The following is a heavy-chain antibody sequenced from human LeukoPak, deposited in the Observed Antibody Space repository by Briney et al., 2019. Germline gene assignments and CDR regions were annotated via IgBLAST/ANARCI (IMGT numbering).Heavy chain of an antibody. Sequence: SETLSLTCTVSGGSISSYYWSWIRQPPGKGLEWIGYIYYSGSTNYNPSLKSRVTISVDTSKNQFSLELNSVTAADTAVYYCARHATVTSFIFAHWGQGTLVTVSS. CDR2: IYYSGST. J-gene: IGHJ4*02. V-gene: IGHV4-59*08. D-gene: IGHD4-17*01. CDR1: GGSISSYY. CDR3: ARHATVTSFIFAH.